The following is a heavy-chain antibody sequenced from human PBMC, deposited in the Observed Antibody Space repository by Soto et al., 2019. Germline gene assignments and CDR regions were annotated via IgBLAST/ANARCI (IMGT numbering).Heavy chain of an antibody. CDR3: AKDGSQVTTSFVFDY. D-gene: IGHD4-17*01. J-gene: IGHJ4*02. CDR2: ISGSGGRT. V-gene: IGHV3-23*01. CDR1: GFTFISYA. Sequence: PGGSLRVSCAAAGFTFISYAMSWVRQATGKGLEWVSTISGSGGRTYYADSVKGRFTISRDNSKNTLYLQMNSLRAEDTAVYYCAKDGSQVTTSFVFDYWGQGTLVTVSS.